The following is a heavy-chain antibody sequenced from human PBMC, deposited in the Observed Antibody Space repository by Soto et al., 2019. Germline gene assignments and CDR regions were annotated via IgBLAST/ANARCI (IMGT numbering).Heavy chain of an antibody. CDR1: GGSFSGYY. D-gene: IGHD3-10*01. J-gene: IGHJ3*01. V-gene: IGHV4-34*01. Sequence: QVQLQQWGAGLLKPSETLSLTCDVSGGSFSGYYWSWIRQPPGKGLEWIGEINHSGSTNYNPSLKSRVTISVDTSKNQFSLKLSSVTAADTAVYYCARGKWFGEFGNWGQGTMVTVSS. CDR3: ARGKWFGEFGN. CDR2: INHSGST.